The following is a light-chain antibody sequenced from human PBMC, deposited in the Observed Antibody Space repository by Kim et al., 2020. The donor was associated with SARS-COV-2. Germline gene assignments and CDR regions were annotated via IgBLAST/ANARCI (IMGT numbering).Light chain of an antibody. J-gene: IGKJ1*01. CDR1: QTVLDTSTDKNY. Sequence: DIVMTQSPDSLAVSLGERATMNCRSTQTVLDTSTDKNYLAWYQQKPGQPPKLLIYWASTRESGVPDRFSGSGSGTDFTLTISSLQAEDVAVYYCQQYHTIPRAFGQGTKVDIK. V-gene: IGKV4-1*01. CDR2: WAS. CDR3: QQYHTIPRA.